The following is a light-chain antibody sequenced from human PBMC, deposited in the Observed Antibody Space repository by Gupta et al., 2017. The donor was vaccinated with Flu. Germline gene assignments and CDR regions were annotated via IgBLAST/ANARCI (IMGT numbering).Light chain of an antibody. V-gene: IGKV1-39*01. CDR1: QYISTY. J-gene: IGKJ2*01. CDR2: DAS. Sequence: DIQGTQSPSSLSAAVGDRVTITCRASQYISTYLNWYQHKPGKAPNVLIYDASSLPSEVPSRFTGSGSGTDFTLTINSLQPEDSATYYCQQTFNTPHAFGQGTKLEI. CDR3: QQTFNTPHA.